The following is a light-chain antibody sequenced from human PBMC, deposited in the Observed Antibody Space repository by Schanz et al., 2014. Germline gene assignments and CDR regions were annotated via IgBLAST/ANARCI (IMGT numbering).Light chain of an antibody. CDR2: EVS. Sequence: QSALTQPRSVSGSPGQSVTISCTGTSSDVGGYNYVSWYQQHPGKAPKLMIYEVSKRPSGVPDRFSGSKSGNTASLTVSGLQAEDEADYYCSSYTPSSTTLYVFGTGTKLTVL. J-gene: IGLJ1*01. CDR3: SSYTPSSTTLYV. CDR1: SSDVGGYNY. V-gene: IGLV2-11*01.